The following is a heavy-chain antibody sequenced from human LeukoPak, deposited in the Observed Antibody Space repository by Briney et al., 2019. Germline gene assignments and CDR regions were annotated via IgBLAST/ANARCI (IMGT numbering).Heavy chain of an antibody. CDR2: IWFDGRKI. D-gene: IGHD5-18*01. CDR3: VRGSGGNGYGYWGDY. J-gene: IGHJ4*02. V-gene: IGHV3-33*08. CDR1: GFRFSQYG. Sequence: PGGSLRLSCAASGFRFSQYGMHCVRQVPGKGLEWVAVIWFDGRKIEYRDSVKGRFTISRDNSKNTLYLQMDNLRVDDTAVYYCVRGSGGNGYGYWGDYWGQGTLVTVSP.